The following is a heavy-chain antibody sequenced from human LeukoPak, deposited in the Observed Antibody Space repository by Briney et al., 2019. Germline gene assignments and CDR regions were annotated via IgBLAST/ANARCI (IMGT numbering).Heavy chain of an antibody. J-gene: IGHJ4*02. CDR2: INHSGST. CDR1: GGSFSGYY. D-gene: IGHD3-22*01. V-gene: IGHV4-34*01. Sequence: SETLSLTCAVYGGSFSGYYWSWIRQPPGKGLEWIGEINHSGSTNYNPSLKSRVAISVDTSKNQFSLKLSSVTAADTAVYYCARGQYYDSSGYPFDYWGQGTLVTVSS. CDR3: ARGQYYDSSGYPFDY.